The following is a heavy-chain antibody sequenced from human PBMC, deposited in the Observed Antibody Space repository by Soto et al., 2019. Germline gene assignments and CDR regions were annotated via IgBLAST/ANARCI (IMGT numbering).Heavy chain of an antibody. Sequence: QVQLQEMGPGLVKPSQTLTITCTVSGESGNSAYWSWIPRLPGKGLDWMGNSHHTGRTFYNTSLKSRVAISLDTSKPLFSRTMRSITAADTAVYYCAITDAYNSAFVASWGQGAVVTVSS. CDR2: SHHTGRT. J-gene: IGHJ4*02. V-gene: IGHV4-31*03. CDR3: AITDAYNSAFVAS. CDR1: GESGNSAY. D-gene: IGHD1-1*01.